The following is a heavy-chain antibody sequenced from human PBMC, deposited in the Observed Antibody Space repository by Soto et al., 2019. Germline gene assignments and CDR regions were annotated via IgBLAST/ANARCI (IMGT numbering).Heavy chain of an antibody. V-gene: IGHV1-3*01. Sequence: QVQLVQSGAEVKKPGDSVKVSCKASGYTFTSYAMHWVRQAPGQRLEWMGWINAGNGNTKYSQKCQGRVTITRDTSASTAYMELSSLRSEDTAVYYCATLLAVAGTGWGQGTLVTVSS. J-gene: IGHJ4*02. CDR3: ATLLAVAGTG. CDR2: INAGNGNT. D-gene: IGHD6-19*01. CDR1: GYTFTSYA.